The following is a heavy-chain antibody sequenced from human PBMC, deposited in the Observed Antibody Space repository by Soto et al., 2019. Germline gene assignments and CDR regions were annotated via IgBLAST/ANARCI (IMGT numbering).Heavy chain of an antibody. CDR3: VKDRQDHNSVWDPFDI. CDR2: IGGGDT. J-gene: IGHJ3*02. V-gene: IGHV3-23*01. D-gene: IGHD2-21*01. Sequence: PGGSLRLSCAASGFNFNIFAMSWVRQAPGKGLEWVSGIGGGDTHYADSVKGRFTISRDNSRNTVVLQMTRLRVEDTAIYYCVKDRQDHNSVWDPFDIWGPGTMVTVSS. CDR1: GFNFNIFA.